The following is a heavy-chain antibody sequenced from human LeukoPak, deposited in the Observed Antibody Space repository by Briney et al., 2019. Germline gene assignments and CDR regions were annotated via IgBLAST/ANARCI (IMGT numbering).Heavy chain of an antibody. CDR3: ARAPIAARGVFNI. D-gene: IGHD6-6*01. V-gene: IGHV4-59*01. J-gene: IGHJ3*02. Sequence: SETLSLTCTVSGTSISNYYWDWIRQSPGKGLEWIGYIYYSGNTNYNPSLKSRVTISVDTSKNQVSLKLSSVTAADTAVYYCARAPIAARGVFNIGAKGTMVTVSS. CDR1: GTSISNYY. CDR2: IYYSGNT.